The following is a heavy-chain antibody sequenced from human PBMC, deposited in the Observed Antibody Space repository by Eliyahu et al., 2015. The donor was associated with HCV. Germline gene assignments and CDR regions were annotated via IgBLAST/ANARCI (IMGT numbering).Heavy chain of an antibody. J-gene: IGHJ4*02. CDR3: ARGTITVAGIFDY. CDR2: IYYTGST. V-gene: IGHV4-59*01. CDR1: GGSISSYY. Sequence: GPGLVKPSETLSLTCTVSGGSISSYYWSWIRQPPGKRLEWIGYIYYTGSTYNNPSLKSRVTISVDTSKNQFSLKLTSVTAADTAVYYCARGTITVAGIFDYWGQGTLVTVSS. D-gene: IGHD6-19*01.